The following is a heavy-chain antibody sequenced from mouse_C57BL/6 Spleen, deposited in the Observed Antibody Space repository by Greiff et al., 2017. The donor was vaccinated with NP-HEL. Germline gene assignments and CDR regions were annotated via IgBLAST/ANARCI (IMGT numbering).Heavy chain of an antibody. D-gene: IGHD2-1*01. CDR1: GIDFSRYW. J-gene: IGHJ1*03. CDR3: ASRGIYYGQKGYFDV. CDR2: INPDSSTI. Sequence: EVKLLESGGGLVQPGGSLKLSCAASGIDFSRYWMSWVRRAPGKGLEWIGEINPDSSTINYAPSLKDKFIISRDNAKNTLYLQMSKVRSEDTALYYCASRGIYYGQKGYFDVWGTGTTVTVSS. V-gene: IGHV4-1*01.